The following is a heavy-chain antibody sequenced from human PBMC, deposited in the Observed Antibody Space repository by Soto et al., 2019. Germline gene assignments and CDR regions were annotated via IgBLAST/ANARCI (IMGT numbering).Heavy chain of an antibody. V-gene: IGHV3-30*18. CDR1: GFIFSNDG. Sequence: GGSLILSCAASGFIFSNDGMHWVRQAPGKGLEWVALISFDGKNRNYADSVKGRFTIYRDNPKNTLYLEMNSLRPEDTAFYYCAKRGGVVGGSEHPFFEYWGQGTLVTVSS. CDR2: ISFDGKNR. J-gene: IGHJ4*02. CDR3: AKRGGVVGGSEHPFFEY. D-gene: IGHD2-15*01.